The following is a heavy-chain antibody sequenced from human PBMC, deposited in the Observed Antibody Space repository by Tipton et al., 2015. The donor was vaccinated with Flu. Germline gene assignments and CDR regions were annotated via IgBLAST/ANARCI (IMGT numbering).Heavy chain of an antibody. D-gene: IGHD5-24*01. CDR1: GFTFSSYG. CDR3: AKDHRRQLWPTLGYFDT. V-gene: IGHV3-30*18. J-gene: IGHJ4*02. Sequence: SLRLSCAASGFTFSSYGMHWVRQAPGKGLEWVAVISYDGINKYYADSVKGRFTISRDSSKNRVYLQMNSLRAEDTAVYHCAKDHRRQLWPTLGYFDTWGKGSLVTVSS. CDR2: ISYDGINK.